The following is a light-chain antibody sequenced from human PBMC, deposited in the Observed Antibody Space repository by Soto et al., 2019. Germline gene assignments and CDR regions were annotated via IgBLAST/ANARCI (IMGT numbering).Light chain of an antibody. V-gene: IGLV2-14*01. CDR1: SSDVGGYNY. CDR2: DVS. Sequence: QSALTQPASVSGSPGQSITISCTGTSSDVGGYNYVSWYQQHPGKAPKLMIYDVSNRPSGVSNRFSGSKSGNTASLTISGLQAEDEADYCCSSYTGSSTQVFGGGTKLTVL. J-gene: IGLJ3*02. CDR3: SSYTGSSTQV.